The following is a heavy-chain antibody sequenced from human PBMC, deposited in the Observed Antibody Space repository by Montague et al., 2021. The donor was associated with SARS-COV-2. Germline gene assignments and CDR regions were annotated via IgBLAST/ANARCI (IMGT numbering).Heavy chain of an antibody. CDR2: IYYSATT. Sequence: SETLSLTCTVSGGSITNYYWTWIRQPPGRGLEWIGYIYYSATTNYNPSLKSRVTMSIDTSKNQFSLSLSSVTAADSAVDYCARLRRGTYYVSFDPWGQGTLVSVSS. V-gene: IGHV4-59*12. J-gene: IGHJ5*02. D-gene: IGHD1-26*01. CDR3: ARLRRGTYYVSFDP. CDR1: GGSITNYY.